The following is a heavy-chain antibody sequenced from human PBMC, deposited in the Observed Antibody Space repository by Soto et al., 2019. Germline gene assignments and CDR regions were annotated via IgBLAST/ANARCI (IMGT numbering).Heavy chain of an antibody. V-gene: IGHV1-3*05. Sequence: QVQLVQSGAEEKKPGASVKVSCKASGYTLTNYAMHWVRQAPGQRLEWMGWINAGNGNTKYSQKFQGRVTITRDTSASTAYMELSSLRSEDTAVYYCARVSGYYLPDYRGQGTLVTVSS. J-gene: IGHJ4*02. CDR3: ARVSGYYLPDY. CDR2: INAGNGNT. D-gene: IGHD5-12*01. CDR1: GYTLTNYA.